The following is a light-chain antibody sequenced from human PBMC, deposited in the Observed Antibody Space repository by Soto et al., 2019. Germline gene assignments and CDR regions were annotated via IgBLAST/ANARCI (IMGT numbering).Light chain of an antibody. Sequence: EIVLTQSPGTLSLSPGERATLSCRASQTVISSYLAWYQQKPGQAPGLLIYGASSRATGIPDRVSGSGSGTDFTLTISRREPEDFAVYYCQQYGTSPQTFGQGTKVEIK. J-gene: IGKJ1*01. CDR1: QTVISSY. CDR2: GAS. V-gene: IGKV3-20*01. CDR3: QQYGTSPQT.